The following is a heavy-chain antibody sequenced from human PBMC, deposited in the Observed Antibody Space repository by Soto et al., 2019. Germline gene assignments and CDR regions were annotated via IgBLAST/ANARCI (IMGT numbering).Heavy chain of an antibody. J-gene: IGHJ4*02. CDR2: IWYDGSNK. CDR3: ARDRLTYYYDSSGYPGY. Sequence: GGSLRLSCAASGFTFSSYGMHWVRQAPGKGLEWVAVIWYDGSNKYYADSVKGRFTISRDNSKNTLYLQMNSLRAEDTAVYYCARDRLTYYYDSSGYPGYWGQGTLVTVSS. V-gene: IGHV3-33*01. D-gene: IGHD3-22*01. CDR1: GFTFSSYG.